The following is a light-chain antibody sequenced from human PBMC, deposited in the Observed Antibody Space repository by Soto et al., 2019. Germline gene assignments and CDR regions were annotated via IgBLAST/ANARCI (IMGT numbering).Light chain of an antibody. J-gene: IGKJ4*01. CDR1: QSISGY. V-gene: IGKV1-39*01. CDR3: QQSLSTLLT. CDR2: GAS. Sequence: DIQMTQSPSSLSASVGDRVTITCRSSQSISGYLNWYQQKPGKAPKVLISGASTLHNGVPSRFSGRGSGTDFTLTISSLQPEDVAPYYCQQSLSTLLTFGGGTKVEIK.